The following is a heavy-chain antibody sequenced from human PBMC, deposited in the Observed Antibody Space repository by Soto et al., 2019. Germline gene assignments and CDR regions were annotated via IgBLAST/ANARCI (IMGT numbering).Heavy chain of an antibody. CDR3: ARVYCSSVGCSAHFDY. CDR2: INHSGST. Sequence: SETLSLTCAVYGGSFSGYYWSWIRQPPGKGLEWIGEINHSGSTNYNPSLKSRVTISVDTSKNQFSLKLSSVTAADTALYFCARVYCSSVGCSAHFDYWGQGTLVTVSS. D-gene: IGHD2-2*01. V-gene: IGHV4-34*01. J-gene: IGHJ4*02. CDR1: GGSFSGYY.